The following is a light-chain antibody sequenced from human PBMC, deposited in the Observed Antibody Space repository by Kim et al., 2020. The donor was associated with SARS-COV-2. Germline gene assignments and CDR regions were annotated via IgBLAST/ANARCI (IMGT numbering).Light chain of an antibody. V-gene: IGLV2-8*01. CDR1: SSAVGGYNY. CDR2: AVN. J-gene: IGLJ3*02. CDR3: TSYAASDTLV. Sequence: GQSVTISCTGSSSAVGGYNYVSWYQQHPGKAPKVLIYAVNKRPSGVPDRFSGSKSGNTASLTVSGLQADDEADYYCTSYAASDTLVFGGGTMLTVL.